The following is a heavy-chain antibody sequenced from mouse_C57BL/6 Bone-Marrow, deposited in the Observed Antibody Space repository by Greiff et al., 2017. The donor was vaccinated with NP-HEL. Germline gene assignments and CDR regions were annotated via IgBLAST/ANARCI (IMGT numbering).Heavy chain of an antibody. CDR1: GFTFSDYY. D-gene: IGHD1-1*01. J-gene: IGHJ4*01. Sequence: EVHLVESGGGLVQPGGSLKLSCAASGFTFSDYYMYWVRQTPEKRLEWVAYISNGGGSTYYPDTVKGRFTISRDNAKNTLYLQMSRLKSEDTAMYYCARRYYGSSHYYAMDYWGQGTSVTVSS. CDR2: ISNGGGST. CDR3: ARRYYGSSHYYAMDY. V-gene: IGHV5-12*01.